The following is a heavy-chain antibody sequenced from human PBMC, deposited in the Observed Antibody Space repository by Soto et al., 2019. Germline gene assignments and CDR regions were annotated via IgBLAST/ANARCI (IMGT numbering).Heavy chain of an antibody. J-gene: IGHJ5*02. CDR1: GYPFSSYG. D-gene: IGHD5-18*01. Sequence: ASVKVSCKASGYPFSSYGISWIRQAPGQGLEWMGWISGYDYKTDYAQNFQGRVTLTTEGSTAYMELRSLTSGDTAVYYCASVDTALVVNWFDLWGQGTLVTVSS. CDR3: ASVDTALVVNWFDL. CDR2: ISGYDYKT. V-gene: IGHV1-18*01.